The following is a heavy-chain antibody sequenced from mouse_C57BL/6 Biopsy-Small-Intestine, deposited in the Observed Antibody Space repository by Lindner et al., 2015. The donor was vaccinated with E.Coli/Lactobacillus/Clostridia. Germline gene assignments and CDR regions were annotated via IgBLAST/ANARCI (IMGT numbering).Heavy chain of an antibody. CDR1: GYTFGSFG. CDR3: ARGGNYYAMDY. J-gene: IGHJ4*01. Sequence: VQLQESGAELARPGASVKLSCKASGYTFGSFGISWVKQRIGQGLEWIGEIYPRSANTYYNEKFKGKATLTADRSSSTAYMELRSLTSEDSAVYFCARGGNYYAMDYWGQGTSVTVSS. CDR2: IYPRSANT. D-gene: IGHD2-1*01. V-gene: IGHV1-81*01.